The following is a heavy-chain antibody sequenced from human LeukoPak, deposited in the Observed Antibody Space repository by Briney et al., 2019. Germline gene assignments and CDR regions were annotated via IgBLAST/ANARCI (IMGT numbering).Heavy chain of an antibody. V-gene: IGHV4-61*02. CDR1: GGSINSGSYY. Sequence: SQTLSLTCTVSGGSINSGSYYWSWIRQPAGKGLEWIGRIYTSGSTNYNPSLKSRVTISVDTSKNQFSLKLSSVTAADTAVYYCARDARGYYGMDVWGQGTTVTVSS. CDR2: IYTSGST. J-gene: IGHJ6*02. CDR3: ARDARGYYGMDV.